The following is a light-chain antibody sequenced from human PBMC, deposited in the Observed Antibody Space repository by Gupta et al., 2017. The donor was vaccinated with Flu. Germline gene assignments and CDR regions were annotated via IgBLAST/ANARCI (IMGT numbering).Light chain of an antibody. CDR3: QQYNNWPPLT. CDR1: QSVSSD. CDR2: AAS. V-gene: IGKV3-15*01. J-gene: IGKJ4*01. Sequence: ATVSASPGERVARFCRASQSVSSDLAWYQQKRGQAPRLLIYAASTRDTGIPARFSGSGSGTEFTPTIISRQSEDFAVYYCQQYNNWPPLTFGGGTKVEI.